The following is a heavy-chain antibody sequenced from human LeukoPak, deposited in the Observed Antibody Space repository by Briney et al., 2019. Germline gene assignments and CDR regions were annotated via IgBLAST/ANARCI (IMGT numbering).Heavy chain of an antibody. V-gene: IGHV4-34*01. D-gene: IGHD3-16*02. Sequence: SETLSLTCAVYGGSFSGYYWSWIRQPPGKGLEWIGEINNSGSTNYNPSLKSRVTISVDTSKNQFSLKLSSVTAADTAVYYCARREYDYVWGSYRPNWFDPWGQGTLVTVSS. CDR1: GGSFSGYY. CDR2: INNSGST. CDR3: ARREYDYVWGSYRPNWFDP. J-gene: IGHJ5*02.